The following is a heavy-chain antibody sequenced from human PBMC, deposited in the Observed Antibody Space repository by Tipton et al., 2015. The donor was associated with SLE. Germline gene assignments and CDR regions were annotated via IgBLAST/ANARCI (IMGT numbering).Heavy chain of an antibody. CDR2: TTHSGKT. CDR1: GGSVSSNY. CDR3: TRGGRGDGANPFDP. D-gene: IGHD4/OR15-4a*01. Sequence: TLSLTCTVSGGSVSSNYWSWIRRPPGKGLEWIGETTHSGKTNYNPSLKSRVTISADTSKNQFSLKLTSVTVADTAVYYCTRGGRGDGANPFDPWGQGTLVTVSS. J-gene: IGHJ5*02. V-gene: IGHV4-34*01.